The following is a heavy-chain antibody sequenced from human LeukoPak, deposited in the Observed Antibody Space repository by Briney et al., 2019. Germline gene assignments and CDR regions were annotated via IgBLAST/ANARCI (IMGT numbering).Heavy chain of an antibody. CDR2: ISASGGDT. V-gene: IGHV3-23*01. CDR1: GFSFSSYS. Sequence: PGGSLRLSCAASGFSFSSYSFSWVRQAPGKGLEWVSGISASGGDTFYADSVKGRFTISRDNSKNTLSLQMNSLRVEDTAIYYCATDVRRCNGACTWGQGTLVTVSS. J-gene: IGHJ5*02. D-gene: IGHD2-8*01. CDR3: ATDVRRCNGACT.